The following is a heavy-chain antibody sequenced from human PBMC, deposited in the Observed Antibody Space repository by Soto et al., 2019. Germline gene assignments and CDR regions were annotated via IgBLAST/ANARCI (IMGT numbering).Heavy chain of an antibody. J-gene: IGHJ3*02. CDR1: GIIFSRYW. CDR2: ISPDGSRT. V-gene: IGHV3-74*01. CDR3: AVHGDYDAFDI. D-gene: IGHD4-17*01. Sequence: EVQVVESGGGLVQPGGSLRLSCVASGIIFSRYWTHWVRQAPGKGLVWVSRISPDGSRTSYADSVKGRFTISRDNAKNTLSLQVNSLRVDDTAVYYCAVHGDYDAFDIWGQGTMVTVSS.